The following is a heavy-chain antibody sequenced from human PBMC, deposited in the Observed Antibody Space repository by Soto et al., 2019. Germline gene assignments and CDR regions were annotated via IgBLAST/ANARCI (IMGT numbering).Heavy chain of an antibody. D-gene: IGHD3-22*01. Sequence: GXSVKVSCKASGYTFTDYYMHWVRQAPGQGLEWMGWINPNSDGTNYAQKFQGRVTMTRDTSISTAYMELSRLTSDDTAVYYCARPNKYDTTGYKYDWWGQGTLVTASS. CDR3: ARPNKYDTTGYKYDW. V-gene: IGHV1-2*02. CDR1: GYTFTDYY. CDR2: INPNSDGT. J-gene: IGHJ4*02.